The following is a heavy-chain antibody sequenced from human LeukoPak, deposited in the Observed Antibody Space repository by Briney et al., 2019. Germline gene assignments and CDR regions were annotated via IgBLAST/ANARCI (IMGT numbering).Heavy chain of an antibody. Sequence: SVKVSCKASGGTFSSYAISWVRQAPGQGLEWMGGIIPIFGTANYAQKFQGRVTITADESTSTAYMELSSLRSEDTAVYYCATDYYCSGSYLDYWGQGTLVTVSS. CDR1: GGTFSSYA. J-gene: IGHJ4*02. CDR3: ATDYYCSGSYLDY. V-gene: IGHV1-69*01. CDR2: IIPIFGTA. D-gene: IGHD3-10*01.